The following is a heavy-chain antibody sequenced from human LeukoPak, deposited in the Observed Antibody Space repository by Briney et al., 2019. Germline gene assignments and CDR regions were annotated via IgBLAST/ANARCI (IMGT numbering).Heavy chain of an antibody. Sequence: SQSLSLTCTVSGGSISSGGSYWGWIRLCPGRGLEWVGHIYNSGSTNYNPSLKSRVIISVDTSNNQFSLKLSSVTAADTAVYYCARDDIYYYDSSGYSNWFDPWGQGRLVTVCS. J-gene: IGHJ5*02. CDR1: GGSISSGGSY. CDR2: IYNSGST. CDR3: ARDDIYYYDSSGYSNWFDP. V-gene: IGHV4-31*03. D-gene: IGHD3-22*01.